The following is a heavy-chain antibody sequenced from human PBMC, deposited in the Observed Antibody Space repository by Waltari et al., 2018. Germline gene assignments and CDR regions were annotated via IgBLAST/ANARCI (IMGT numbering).Heavy chain of an antibody. J-gene: IGHJ3*01. Sequence: EVQLRQSGAELRKPGTPVKISCKASGYTFSDYSIHWVQQAPGKGLQWVGLVDTEDGQAIYAEKFQGRVTITADTSTDTAYLELSSLTSEDTAVFYCATALGDNTSASRPFHLWGQGTVITVSS. D-gene: IGHD3-10*01. V-gene: IGHV1-69-2*01. CDR3: ATALGDNTSASRPFHL. CDR1: GYTFSDYS. CDR2: VDTEDGQA.